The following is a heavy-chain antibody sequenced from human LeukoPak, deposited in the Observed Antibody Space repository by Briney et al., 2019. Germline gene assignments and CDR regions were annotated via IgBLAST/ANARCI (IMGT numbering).Heavy chain of an antibody. CDR3: ARTPHYDILTGYYGLCYFDY. CDR2: INPSGGST. D-gene: IGHD3-9*01. J-gene: IGHJ4*02. V-gene: IGHV1-46*01. Sequence: ASVKVSCKASGYTFTSYYMHWVRQAPGQGLEWMGIINPSGGSTSYAQKFQGRVTMTRDMSTSTVYMELSSLRSEDTAVYYCARTPHYDILTGYYGLCYFDYWGQGTLVTVSS. CDR1: GYTFTSYY.